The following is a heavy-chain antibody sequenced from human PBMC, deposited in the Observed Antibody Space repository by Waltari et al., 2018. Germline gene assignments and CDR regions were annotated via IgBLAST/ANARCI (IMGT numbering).Heavy chain of an antibody. CDR3: ARDPGVLYFQH. Sequence: QVHLVQSGAAVKKPGASVKVSCKAAGYTFSRDSLNWVRQVPGQGLEWRGWIRTYNGETNYAQKCQGRVTMNTDTSTNTAYMELRSLTSDDTAVYYCARDPGVLYFQHWGQGTLVTVSS. CDR2: IRTYNGET. D-gene: IGHD2-8*01. J-gene: IGHJ1*01. CDR1: GYTFSRDS. V-gene: IGHV1-18*01.